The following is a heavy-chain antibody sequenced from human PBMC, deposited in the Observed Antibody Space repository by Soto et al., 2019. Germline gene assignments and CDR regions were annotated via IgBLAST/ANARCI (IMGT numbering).Heavy chain of an antibody. CDR2: ISGSGGST. V-gene: IGHV3-23*01. CDR3: AKDADILTPSDAFDI. Sequence: SPRLSCSASGFPFSRHAISWVRPAPGKGLEWVSAISGSGGSTYYADSVKGRFTISRDNSKNTLYLQMNSLRAEDTAVYYCAKDADILTPSDAFDIWGQGTMVTVSS. D-gene: IGHD3-9*01. J-gene: IGHJ3*02. CDR1: GFPFSRHA.